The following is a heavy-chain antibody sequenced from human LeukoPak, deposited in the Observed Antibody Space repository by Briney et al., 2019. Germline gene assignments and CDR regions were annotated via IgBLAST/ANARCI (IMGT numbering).Heavy chain of an antibody. D-gene: IGHD5-18*01. Sequence: HSGGSLRLSCAASGFTFSDYYMDWVRQAPGKGLEWVSAISGSGGSTYYADSVKGRFTISRDNSKNTLYLQMNSLRAEDTAVYYCAKSSQLWFAFDYWGQGTLVTVSS. V-gene: IGHV3-23*01. CDR3: AKSSQLWFAFDY. J-gene: IGHJ4*02. CDR1: GFTFSDYY. CDR2: ISGSGGST.